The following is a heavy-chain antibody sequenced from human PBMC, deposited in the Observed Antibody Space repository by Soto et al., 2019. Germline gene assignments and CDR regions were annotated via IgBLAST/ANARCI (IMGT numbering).Heavy chain of an antibody. CDR1: GDSITSTNW. D-gene: IGHD1-1*01. J-gene: IGHJ4*02. V-gene: IGHV4-4*02. Sequence: SETLSLTCVIPGDSITSTNWWIWVRQPPGKGLEWIGEVYHTGTTNYNPSLMNRVTISVDKSSIQFSLRLTSVTAADTAIYYCARAWNDGRFDYWGQGARVTVS. CDR2: VYHTGTT. CDR3: ARAWNDGRFDY.